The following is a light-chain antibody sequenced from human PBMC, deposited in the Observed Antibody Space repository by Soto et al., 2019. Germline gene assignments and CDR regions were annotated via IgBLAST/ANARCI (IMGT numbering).Light chain of an antibody. CDR2: GAS. CDR3: QQRDSWPIT. CDR1: QSVDSY. V-gene: IGKV3-11*01. J-gene: IGKJ5*01. Sequence: EILLTQSPASLSLSPGERATLTCRASQSVDSYLVWYQQKPGQAPRLLIFGASNRATGIPARFSGSGSGTDFTLTINRLEPDDFEVYYCQQRDSWPITFGQGTRLEIK.